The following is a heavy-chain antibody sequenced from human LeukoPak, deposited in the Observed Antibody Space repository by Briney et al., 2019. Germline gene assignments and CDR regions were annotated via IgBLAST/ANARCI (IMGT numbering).Heavy chain of an antibody. J-gene: IGHJ4*02. Sequence: EGSLRLSCAASGFTFSSYWMSWVRQAPGKGLEWVANIKQDGSESYYVDSVKGRFTFSRDNAKNSLYLQINSLRAEDTAVYYCARGRYSSDWLGGEEKYYFDYWGQGTLVTVSS. D-gene: IGHD6-19*01. V-gene: IGHV3-7*01. CDR2: IKQDGSES. CDR3: ARGRYSSDWLGGEEKYYFDY. CDR1: GFTFSSYW.